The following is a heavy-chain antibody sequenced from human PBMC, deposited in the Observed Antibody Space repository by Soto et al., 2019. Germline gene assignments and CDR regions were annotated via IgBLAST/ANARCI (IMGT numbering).Heavy chain of an antibody. J-gene: IGHJ3*02. CDR1: GGSISSSVFY. CDR2: IYDSGTT. CDR3: ARPRGLRFSVADVFDI. D-gene: IGHD3-3*01. V-gene: IGHV4-39*01. Sequence: SETLSLTCIVSGGSISSSVFYWGWIRHPPGKGLEWIGSIYDSGTTYYNPSLKSRVTISVDTSKNQFSLRLTSVIAADTAVYYCARPRGLRFSVADVFDIWGQGTMVTVSS.